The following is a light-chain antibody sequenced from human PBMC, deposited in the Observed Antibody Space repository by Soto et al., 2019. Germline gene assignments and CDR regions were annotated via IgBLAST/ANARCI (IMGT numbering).Light chain of an antibody. V-gene: IGKV3D-15*01. CDR1: QSVAANY. CDR3: QQYNNWPPIT. J-gene: IGKJ5*01. Sequence: EVVLTQSPGTLSLSPGARAPLSCRARQSVAANYLAWYQQKRGQAPRLLIYGASSRATGIPARFSGSGSGTEFTLTISSLQSEDFAVYYCQQYNNWPPITFGQGTRLEIK. CDR2: GAS.